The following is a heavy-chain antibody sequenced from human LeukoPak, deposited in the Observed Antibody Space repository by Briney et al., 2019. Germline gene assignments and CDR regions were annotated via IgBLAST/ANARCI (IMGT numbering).Heavy chain of an antibody. D-gene: IGHD5-24*01. CDR3: ARDDGYNGFDY. V-gene: IGHV3-48*03. Sequence: GGSLRLSCAASGFTFSSYEMNWVRQAPGKGLEWVSYISGSGSTIYYADSVKGRFTISRDNAKNSLYLQMNSLRAEDTAVYYCARDDGYNGFDYWGQGTLVTVSS. CDR2: ISGSGSTI. J-gene: IGHJ4*02. CDR1: GFTFSSYE.